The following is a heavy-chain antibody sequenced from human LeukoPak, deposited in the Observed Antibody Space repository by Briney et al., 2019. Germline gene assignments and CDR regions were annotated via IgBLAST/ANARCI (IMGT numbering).Heavy chain of an antibody. CDR2: INPKSGGT. J-gene: IGHJ4*02. CDR3: VPSANYYYFDY. V-gene: IGHV1-2*02. CDR1: GYTFTNYY. D-gene: IGHD1-26*01. Sequence: VASVKVSCKASGYTFTNYYMHWVRQAPGRGFEWMGWINPKSGGTSYQQKFQGRLTMTRDTSIRTAYMELSRLRSDDTAVYYCVPSANYYYFDYWGQGTLVTVSS.